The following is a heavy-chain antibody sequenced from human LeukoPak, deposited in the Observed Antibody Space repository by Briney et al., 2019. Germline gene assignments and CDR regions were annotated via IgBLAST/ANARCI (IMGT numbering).Heavy chain of an antibody. D-gene: IGHD1-20*01. CDR2: IYYSGST. V-gene: IGHV4-59*01. J-gene: IGHJ4*02. CDR3: ARHNWRAFDY. CDR1: GGSISSYY. Sequence: SETLSLTCTVSGGSISSYYWSWIRQPPGKGLEWIGYIYYSGSTNYNPSLKSRVTISVDTSKNQFSLKLSSVTAADTAVYYCARHNWRAFDYWGQGTLVTVSS.